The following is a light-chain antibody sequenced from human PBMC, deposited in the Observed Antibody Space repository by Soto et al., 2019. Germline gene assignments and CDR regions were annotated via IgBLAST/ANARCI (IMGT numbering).Light chain of an antibody. CDR3: CSYAGSYTVGV. J-gene: IGLJ3*02. CDR2: DVT. V-gene: IGLV2-11*01. Sequence: QSALTQPRSVSGSPGQSVTISCTGTSSDVGGYNLVSWYQQYPGRAPKRLIYDVTKRPSGVPDRFSGSKSGNTASLTISGLQAEDEADYYCCSYAGSYTVGVFGGGTKVTVL. CDR1: SSDVGGYNL.